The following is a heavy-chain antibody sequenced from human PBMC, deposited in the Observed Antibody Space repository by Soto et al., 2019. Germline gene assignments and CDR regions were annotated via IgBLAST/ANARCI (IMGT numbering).Heavy chain of an antibody. J-gene: IGHJ4*02. CDR3: VRDSHGDY. Sequence: EVQLLESGGGLVQPGGSLRLSCAGSGFTFSNYWMQWVRQAPGKGLEWVSRIDHDGPTDYADSVRGRFTISRDNAENTLYLQMNRLRPEDTAVYYCVRDSHGDYWGQGTLVTVSS. V-gene: IGHV3-74*01. CDR1: GFTFSNYW. CDR2: IDHDGPT.